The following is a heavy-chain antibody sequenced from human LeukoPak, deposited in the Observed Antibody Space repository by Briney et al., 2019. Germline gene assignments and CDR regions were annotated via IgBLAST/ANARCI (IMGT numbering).Heavy chain of an antibody. Sequence: PSETLSLTCTVSGGSISSSSYYWGWIRQPPGKGLEWIGSIYYSGSTYYNPSLKSRVTISVDTSKNQFSLKLSSVTAADTAVYYCARDYYGSGYYYYMDVWGKGTTVTISS. V-gene: IGHV4-39*02. J-gene: IGHJ6*03. CDR2: IYYSGST. CDR3: ARDYYGSGYYYYMDV. D-gene: IGHD3-10*01. CDR1: GGSISSSSYY.